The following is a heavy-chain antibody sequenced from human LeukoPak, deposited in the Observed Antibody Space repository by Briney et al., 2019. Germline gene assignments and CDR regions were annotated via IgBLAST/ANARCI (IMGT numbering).Heavy chain of an antibody. CDR1: GGSFSGYY. J-gene: IGHJ6*02. Sequence: SETLSLTCAVYGGSFSGYYWSWIRQPPGKGLEWIGEINHSGSTNYNPSPKSRVTISVDTSKNQFSLKLSSVTAADTAVYYCARVRITIFGVVSGKLDVWGQGTTVTVSS. V-gene: IGHV4-34*01. CDR3: ARVRITIFGVVSGKLDV. CDR2: INHSGST. D-gene: IGHD3-3*01.